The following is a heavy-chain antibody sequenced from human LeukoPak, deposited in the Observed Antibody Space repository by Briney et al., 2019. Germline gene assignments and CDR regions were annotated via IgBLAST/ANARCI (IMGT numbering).Heavy chain of an antibody. D-gene: IGHD4-23*01. V-gene: IGHV4-39*01. CDR1: GGSISNSSYY. J-gene: IGHJ4*02. CDR3: ARHWVVTPNY. Sequence: SETLSLTCIVSGGSISNSSYYWGWIRQPPGKGLEWIGSIYYSGSAYYNPSLKSRITISVDTSKNQFSLKLTSVTAADTAVYYCARHWVVTPNYWGQGTLVTVSS. CDR2: IYYSGSA.